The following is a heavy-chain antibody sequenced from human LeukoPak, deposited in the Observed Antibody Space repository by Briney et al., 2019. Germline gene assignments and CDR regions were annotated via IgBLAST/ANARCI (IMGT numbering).Heavy chain of an antibody. CDR2: IIPIFGTA. Sequence: SVKVSCKASRGTFSSYAISWVRQAPGQGLEWMGGIIPIFGTANYARKFQGRVTITADESTSTAYMELSSLRSEDTAVYYCARDLVVPAAMGTHDAFDIWGQGTMVTVSS. D-gene: IGHD2-2*01. J-gene: IGHJ3*02. CDR3: ARDLVVPAAMGTHDAFDI. V-gene: IGHV1-69*01. CDR1: RGTFSSYA.